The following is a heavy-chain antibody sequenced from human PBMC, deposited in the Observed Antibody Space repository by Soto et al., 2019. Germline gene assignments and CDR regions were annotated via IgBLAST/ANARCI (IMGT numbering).Heavy chain of an antibody. D-gene: IGHD3-9*01. CDR2: IYYSGST. V-gene: IGHV4-59*02. CDR3: AGAAYDILTGSYKKQRYFDY. CDR1: GDSVTTYD. J-gene: IGHJ4*02. Sequence: SETLSLTCTVSGDSVTTYDWNWIRQPPGKGLEWIGFIYYSGSTSYTPSLKSRVTISLDTSKSQVSLRLNSVTATDTAVYYCAGAAYDILTGSYKKQRYFDYWGRGTLVTVSS.